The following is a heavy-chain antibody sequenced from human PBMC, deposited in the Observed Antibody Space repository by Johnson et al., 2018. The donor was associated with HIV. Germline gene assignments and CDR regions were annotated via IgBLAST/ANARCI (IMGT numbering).Heavy chain of an antibody. V-gene: IGHV3-74*02. D-gene: IGHD6-13*01. Sequence: VQLVESGGGLIQPGGSLRLSCAASGFTVSSNYMSWVRQAPGKGLEWVSRINSDGSSTSYADSVKGRFTISRDNAKNTLYLQMNSLGAEDTAVVYWASGVYSRSGSWDVAFDIWGQGTMVTVSS. CDR3: ASGVYSRSGSWDVAFDI. CDR1: GFTVSSNY. CDR2: INSDGSST. J-gene: IGHJ3*02.